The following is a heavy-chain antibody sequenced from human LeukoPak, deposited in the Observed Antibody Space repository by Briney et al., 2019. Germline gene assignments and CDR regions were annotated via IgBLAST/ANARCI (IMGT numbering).Heavy chain of an antibody. CDR3: ARVFARGGEISGSYYYY. Sequence: SVKVSCKASGGTFSSYAINWVRQAPGQGLEWLGGIIPIFGTANYAQKFQGRVTITTDESTSTAYMELTSLRSEDTAVYYCARVFARGGEISGSYYYYWGQGTLVTVSS. V-gene: IGHV1-69*05. D-gene: IGHD1-26*01. CDR1: GGTFSSYA. CDR2: IIPIFGTA. J-gene: IGHJ4*02.